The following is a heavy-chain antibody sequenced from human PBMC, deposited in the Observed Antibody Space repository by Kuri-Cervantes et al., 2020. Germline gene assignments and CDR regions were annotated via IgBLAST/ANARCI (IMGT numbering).Heavy chain of an antibody. V-gene: IGHV3-30*03. CDR3: ARRSGYYYGMDV. CDR2: ISYDGSNE. J-gene: IGHJ6*02. Sequence: GGSLRLSCAASGFTFSSYGMHWVRQAPGKGLEWVAVISYDGSNEYYADSVKGRFTISRDNSKNTLYLQMNSLRAEDTAVYYCARRSGYYYGMDVWGQGTTVTVSS. CDR1: GFTFSSYG. D-gene: IGHD6-19*01.